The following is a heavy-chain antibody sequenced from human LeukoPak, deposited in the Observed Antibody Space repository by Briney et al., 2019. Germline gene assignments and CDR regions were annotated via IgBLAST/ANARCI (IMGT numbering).Heavy chain of an antibody. CDR1: GFTFSSYG. V-gene: IGHV3-30*03. Sequence: SGGSLRLSCAASGFTFSSYGMQWVRQAPGKGLEWVAIISKDGSTKYYGDSVRGRFTISRDNSKNTVYLQMNSLRADDTAVYYCARDPTSSWETAFDIWGQGTTVTVSS. J-gene: IGHJ3*02. D-gene: IGHD1-26*01. CDR3: ARDPTSSWETAFDI. CDR2: ISKDGSTK.